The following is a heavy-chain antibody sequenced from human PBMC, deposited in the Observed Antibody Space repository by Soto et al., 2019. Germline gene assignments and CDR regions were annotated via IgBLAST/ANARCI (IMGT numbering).Heavy chain of an antibody. CDR2: ISNSGST. CDR3: AGDRITGSTWFDP. D-gene: IGHD1-7*01. CDR1: GGSISTGSYY. J-gene: IGHJ5*02. V-gene: IGHV4-39*02. Sequence: QLQLQESGPGLVKPSETLSLMCTVSGGSISTGSYYWAWIRQPPGKGREWIGSISNSGSTNYNPSLESRVTIPVDTSKNQLSLKLSSVTAADTAVYYCAGDRITGSTWFDPWGQGTLVTVSS.